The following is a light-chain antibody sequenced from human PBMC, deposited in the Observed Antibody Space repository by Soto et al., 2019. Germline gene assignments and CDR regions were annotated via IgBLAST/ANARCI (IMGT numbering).Light chain of an antibody. CDR3: QQSYSTPWT. V-gene: IGKV1-5*01. CDR2: DAS. J-gene: IGKJ1*01. CDR1: QSISSW. Sequence: IQMTPSPSTLSASVGDRVTITCRASQSISSWLAWYQQKPGKAPKLLIYDASSLESGVPSRFSGSGSGTDFTLTISSLQPEDFATYYCQQSYSTPWTFGQGTKVDIK.